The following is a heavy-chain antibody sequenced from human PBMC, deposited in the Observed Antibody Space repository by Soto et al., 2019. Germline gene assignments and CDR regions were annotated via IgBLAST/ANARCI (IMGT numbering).Heavy chain of an antibody. J-gene: IGHJ4*02. V-gene: IGHV4-34*01. Sequence: SETLSLTCAVYGGSFSGYYWSWIRQPPGKGLEWIGEINHSGSTNYNPSLKGRVTMSVDTSKNQFSLRLTSVTAADTAVYYCTDMRGQWLPRDWGRGIMVTVSS. CDR2: INHSGST. CDR1: GGSFSGYY. D-gene: IGHD6-19*01. CDR3: TDMRGQWLPRD.